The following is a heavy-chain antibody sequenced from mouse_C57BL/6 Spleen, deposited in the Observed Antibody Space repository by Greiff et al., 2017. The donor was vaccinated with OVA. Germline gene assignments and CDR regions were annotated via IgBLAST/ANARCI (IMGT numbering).Heavy chain of an antibody. CDR1: GYTFTDYN. V-gene: IGHV1-18*01. Sequence: EVQLQQSGPELVKPGASVKIPCKASGYTFTDYNMDWVKQSHGKSLEWIGDINPNNGGTIYNQKFKGKATLTVDKSSSTAYMELRSLTSEDTAVYYCASITPKGGWCAYWGQGTLVTVSA. J-gene: IGHJ3*01. D-gene: IGHD1-1*01. CDR3: ASITPKGGWCAY. CDR2: INPNNGGT.